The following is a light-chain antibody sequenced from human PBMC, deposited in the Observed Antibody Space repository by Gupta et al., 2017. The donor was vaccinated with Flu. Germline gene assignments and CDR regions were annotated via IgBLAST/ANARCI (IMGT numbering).Light chain of an antibody. CDR3: QPYMIYPQP. Sequence: DIQMTQSPSTLSAYVGDRVTINCRASQSINDWLAWYQQKPGKAPKLLIYQASNLESWVPSRFSGSGSGTEFARTISSLQPDDFATYYCQPYMIYPQPFGHGTRV. V-gene: IGKV1-5*03. CDR1: QSINDW. J-gene: IGKJ1*01. CDR2: QAS.